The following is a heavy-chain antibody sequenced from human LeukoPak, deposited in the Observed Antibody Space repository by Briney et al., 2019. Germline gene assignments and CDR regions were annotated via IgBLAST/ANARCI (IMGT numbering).Heavy chain of an antibody. V-gene: IGHV1-2*02. CDR3: ARDPPGYYYDSSGYYYY. D-gene: IGHD3-22*01. CDR1: GYTFTSYD. J-gene: IGHJ4*02. Sequence: ASVKVSCKASGYTFTSYDINWVRQATGQGLEWMGWINPNSGGTNYAQKFQGRVTMTRDTSISTAYMELSRLRSDDTAVYYCARDPPGYYYDSSGYYYYWGQGTLVTVSS. CDR2: INPNSGGT.